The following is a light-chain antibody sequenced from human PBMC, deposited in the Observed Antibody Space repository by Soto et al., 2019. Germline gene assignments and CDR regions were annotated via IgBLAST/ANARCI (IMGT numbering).Light chain of an antibody. CDR3: SSYTSSSIPV. CDR2: EVS. V-gene: IGLV2-14*01. CDR1: SSDVGNYNY. J-gene: IGLJ1*01. Sequence: QSVLTQPASVSGSPGQSITISCTGTSSDVGNYNYVSWYQQHPGKAPKLMIYEVSNRPSGVSNRFSGSKSDNTASLTISGLKAEDEADYYCSSYTSSSIPVFGTGTKLTVL.